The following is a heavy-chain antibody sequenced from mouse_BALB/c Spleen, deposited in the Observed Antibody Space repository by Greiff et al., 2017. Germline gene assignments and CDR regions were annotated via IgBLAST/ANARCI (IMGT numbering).Heavy chain of an antibody. V-gene: IGHV1-63*02. J-gene: IGHJ2*01. CDR1: GYTFTNYW. Sequence: VQVVESGAELVRPGTSVKISCKASGYTFTNYWLGWVKQRPGHGLEWIGDIYPGGGYTNYNEKFKGKATLTADTSSSTAYMQLSSLTSEDSAVYFCARGVLRSYFDYWGQGTTLTVSS. D-gene: IGHD1-1*01. CDR3: ARGVLRSYFDY. CDR2: IYPGGGYT.